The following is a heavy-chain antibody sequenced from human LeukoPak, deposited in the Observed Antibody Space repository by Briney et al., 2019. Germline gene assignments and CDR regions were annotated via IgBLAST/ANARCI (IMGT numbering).Heavy chain of an antibody. CDR3: ARGERYRYYDSSGSDY. CDR1: GYTFTSYG. D-gene: IGHD3-22*01. Sequence: ASVKVSCKASGYTFTSYGIGWVRQAPGQGLEWVGWISTDKGITAYAQKAQGRVTMTTDTSTSTAYMDLRSLRSDDTAVYYCARGERYRYYDSSGSDYWGQGTLVTVSS. CDR2: ISTDKGIT. V-gene: IGHV1-18*04. J-gene: IGHJ4*02.